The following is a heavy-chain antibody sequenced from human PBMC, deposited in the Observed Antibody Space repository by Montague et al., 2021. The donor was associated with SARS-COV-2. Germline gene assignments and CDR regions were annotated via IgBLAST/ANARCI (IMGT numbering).Heavy chain of an antibody. CDR3: ARGSGWMGNAFDI. CDR1: GGSISSYY. CDR2: IYYSGST. D-gene: IGHD6-19*01. Sequence: SETLSLTCTVSGGSISSYYWSWIRQPPGKGLEWIGNIYYSGSTNYNPSLTSRVTISVDTSKNQTSLTLSSVTAADTAVYYCARGSGWMGNAFDIWGQGTMVTVSS. V-gene: IGHV4-59*01. J-gene: IGHJ3*02.